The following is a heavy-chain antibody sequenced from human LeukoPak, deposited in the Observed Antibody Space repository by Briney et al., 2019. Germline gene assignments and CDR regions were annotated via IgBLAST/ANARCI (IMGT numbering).Heavy chain of an antibody. J-gene: IGHJ4*02. CDR3: ATTFSCSGGTCYSWYFDH. CDR2: INHSGST. Sequence: SETLSLTCAVYGGSFSGHHWSWIRQPPGKGLEWIGEINHSGSTNFNPSLKSRVTISVDTSKNQFSLKLNSVTAADTAVYYCATTFSCSGGTCYSWYFDHWGQGTLVTVSS. V-gene: IGHV4-34*01. D-gene: IGHD2-15*01. CDR1: GGSFSGHH.